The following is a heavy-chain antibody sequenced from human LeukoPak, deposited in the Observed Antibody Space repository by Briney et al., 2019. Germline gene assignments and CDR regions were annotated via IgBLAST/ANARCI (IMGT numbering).Heavy chain of an antibody. J-gene: IGHJ4*02. V-gene: IGHV1-69*13. CDR3: ANWGGDNWNDEKLDY. CDR1: GGTFSSYA. Sequence: GASVTVSCKASGGTFSSYAISWVRQAPGQGLKWMGGIIPIFGTANYAQKFQGRVTITADESTSTAYMELSSLRSEDTAVYYCANWGGDNWNDEKLDYWGQGTLVTVSS. CDR2: IIPIFGTA. D-gene: IGHD1-20*01.